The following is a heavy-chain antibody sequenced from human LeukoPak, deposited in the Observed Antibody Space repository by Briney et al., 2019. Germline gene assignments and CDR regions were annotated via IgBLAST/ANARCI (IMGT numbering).Heavy chain of an antibody. Sequence: ASVKVSCKASGYTFTSYGISWVRQAPGQGLEWMGWISAYNGNTNYAQKLQGRVTMTTDTSTSTAYMELRSLRSDDTAVYYCARVGRVYCSSTSCPLYYYGMDVWGQGTTVTVSS. CDR3: ARVGRVYCSSTSCPLYYYGMDV. CDR1: GYTFTSYG. CDR2: ISAYNGNT. V-gene: IGHV1-18*01. J-gene: IGHJ6*02. D-gene: IGHD2-2*01.